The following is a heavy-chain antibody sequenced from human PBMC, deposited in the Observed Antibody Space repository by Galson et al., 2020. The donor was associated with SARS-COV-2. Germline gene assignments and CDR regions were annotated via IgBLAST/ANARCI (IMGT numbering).Heavy chain of an antibody. V-gene: IGHV3-21*01. CDR3: AKEGGMTVVGFDY. D-gene: IGHD6-19*01. CDR2: ISSGSSYI. CDR1: GFTFSSYS. J-gene: IGHJ4*02. Sequence: GGSLRLSCVASGFTFSSYSMNWVRQAPGKGLEWVASISSGSSYIYYADSMKGRFTISRDNAKNSLSLQMNSLRAEDTAVYFCAKEGGMTVVGFDYWGQGTLVTVSS.